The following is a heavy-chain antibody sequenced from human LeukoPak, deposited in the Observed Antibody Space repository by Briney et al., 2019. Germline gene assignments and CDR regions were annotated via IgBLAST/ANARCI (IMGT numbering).Heavy chain of an antibody. CDR3: ARGPYSYDSSGAFDI. V-gene: IGHV4-61*02. D-gene: IGHD3-22*01. Sequence: SETLSLTCTDSGDSISSGDHYWSWIRQPAGKGLEWIGRISSSGSTNYNPSLKSRVTISVDTSKNQFSLKPSSVTAADTAVYFCARGPYSYDSSGAFDIWGQGTMVTVSS. CDR2: ISSSGST. J-gene: IGHJ3*02. CDR1: GDSISSGDHY.